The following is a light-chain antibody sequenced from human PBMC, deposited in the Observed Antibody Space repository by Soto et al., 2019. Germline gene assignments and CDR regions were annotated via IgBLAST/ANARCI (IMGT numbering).Light chain of an antibody. CDR3: HQYNGFSRT. Sequence: DIQMTQSPSTLSASVGDRVTITCRASQTISTWLAWYQQKPGKAPKLLIYKASSLESGVPSRFSGSGSATEFTLTITSLQPDDFGTYYCHQYNGFSRTVAQGTKVDSK. J-gene: IGKJ1*01. CDR1: QTISTW. V-gene: IGKV1-5*03. CDR2: KAS.